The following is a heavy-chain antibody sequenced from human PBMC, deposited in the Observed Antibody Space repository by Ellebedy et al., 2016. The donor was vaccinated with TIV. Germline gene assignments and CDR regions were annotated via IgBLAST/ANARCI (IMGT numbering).Heavy chain of an antibody. J-gene: IGHJ4*02. D-gene: IGHD5-24*01. CDR1: GLTFSSYG. Sequence: GESLKISCAASGLTFSSYGMHWVRQAPGKGLEWVAIIRKDGSHQYYADSVKDRFTISRDNSKNTLYLQMNSLRAEDTAVEYGANSVEMATRYWGQGTLVTVSS. CDR2: IRKDGSHQ. V-gene: IGHV3-30*02. CDR3: ANSVEMATRY.